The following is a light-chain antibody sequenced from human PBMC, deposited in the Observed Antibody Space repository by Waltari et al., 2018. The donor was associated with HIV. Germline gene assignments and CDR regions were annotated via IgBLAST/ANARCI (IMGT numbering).Light chain of an antibody. CDR1: QIISSW. CDR2: KAS. J-gene: IGKJ5*01. V-gene: IGKV1-5*03. CDR3: QQYNNYPIT. Sequence: DIQMTHTPSTLSASVGHRVTFTCRASQIISSWLSWYQQKPGNAPNLRLYKASSLESGVPSRFSGSGSETEFTLTISSLQPDDFATYYCQQYNNYPITFGQGTRLEIK.